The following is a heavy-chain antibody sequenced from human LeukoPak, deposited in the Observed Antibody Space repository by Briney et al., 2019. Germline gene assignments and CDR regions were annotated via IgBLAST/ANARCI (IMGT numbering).Heavy chain of an antibody. D-gene: IGHD6-13*01. V-gene: IGHV1-69*06. CDR3: TTSIAAAGITFYYYYMDV. CDR2: IIPIFGTA. Sequence: ASVKVSCKASGGTFSSYAISWVRQAPGQGLEWMGGIIPIFGTANYAQKFQGRVTITADKSTSTAYMELSSLRSEDTAVYYCTTSIAAAGITFYYYYMDVWGKGTTVTVSS. CDR1: GGTFSSYA. J-gene: IGHJ6*03.